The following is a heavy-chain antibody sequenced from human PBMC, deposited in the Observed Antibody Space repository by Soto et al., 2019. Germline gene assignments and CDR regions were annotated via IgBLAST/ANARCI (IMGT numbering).Heavy chain of an antibody. CDR1: GYSFTSYC. CDR2: IYPGDSDT. Sequence: GESLKISCTGSGYSFTSYCIGWVLQMPGKGLDWMWIIYPGDSDTRYSPSFQGQVTISADKSISTAYLQWSSLKASDTAMYYCASRTTHCGGDCYPYYFDYWGQGTLVTVSS. D-gene: IGHD2-21*02. V-gene: IGHV5-51*01. CDR3: ASRTTHCGGDCYPYYFDY. J-gene: IGHJ4*02.